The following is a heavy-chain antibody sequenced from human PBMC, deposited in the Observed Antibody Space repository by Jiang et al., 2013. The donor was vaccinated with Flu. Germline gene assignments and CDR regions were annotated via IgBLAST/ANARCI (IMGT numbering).Heavy chain of an antibody. Sequence: GAEVKKPGASVKVSCKASGYTFTSYGISWVRQAPGQGLEWMGGISAYNGNTNYAQKLQGRVTMTTDTSTSTAYMELRSLRSDDTAVYYCARGGNDYVWGSYRYKGEWFDPWGQGTLVTVSS. D-gene: IGHD3-16*02. J-gene: IGHJ5*02. V-gene: IGHV1-18*04. CDR2: ISAYNGNT. CDR3: ARGGNDYVWGSYRYKGEWFDP. CDR1: GYTFTSYG.